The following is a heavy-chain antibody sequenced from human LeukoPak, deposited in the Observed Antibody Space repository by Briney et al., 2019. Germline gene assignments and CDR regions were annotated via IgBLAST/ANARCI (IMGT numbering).Heavy chain of an antibody. CDR2: IGIRGDT. D-gene: IGHD6-19*01. CDR3: ARGGIQVSGIDEFDY. J-gene: IGHJ4*02. CDR1: GFTFIDYD. V-gene: IGHV3-13*01. Sequence: GGSLRLSCAASGFTFIDYDMHWVRQVIGKGLEWVSAIGIRGDTHYSGSVKGRFTISRENAESSLYLQMNSLRAGDTAVYYCARGGIQVSGIDEFDYWGQGTLVTVSS.